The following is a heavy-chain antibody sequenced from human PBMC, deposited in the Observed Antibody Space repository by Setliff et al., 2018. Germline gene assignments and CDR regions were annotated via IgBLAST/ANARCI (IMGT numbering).Heavy chain of an antibody. Sequence: ASVKVSCKASGYTFIDYGMSWVRQAPGQSLEWMGWINTHTGNPMYAQGFTGRFVFSLDPSVSTAYLQISSLKAEDTALYYCATGSLVAAGTGHWGQGTLVTVSS. V-gene: IGHV7-4-1*02. J-gene: IGHJ4*02. D-gene: IGHD6-13*01. CDR2: INTHTGNP. CDR1: GYTFIDYG. CDR3: ATGSLVAAGTGH.